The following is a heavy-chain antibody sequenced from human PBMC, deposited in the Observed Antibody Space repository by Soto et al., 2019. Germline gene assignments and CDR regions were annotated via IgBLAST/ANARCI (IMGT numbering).Heavy chain of an antibody. V-gene: IGHV3-23*01. J-gene: IGHJ3*02. Sequence: EVQLLESGGGLVQPGGSLRLSCVASGFTLSTYAMSWVRQAPGKGLEWVSGITGSGGSTYYADSVKGRFTISRDNSKSTVSLHMNSLRAEDTAVDDCVKHRGNPSGAFDIWGQGTMVTVSS. CDR2: ITGSGGST. CDR3: VKHRGNPSGAFDI. D-gene: IGHD3-10*01. CDR1: GFTLSTYA.